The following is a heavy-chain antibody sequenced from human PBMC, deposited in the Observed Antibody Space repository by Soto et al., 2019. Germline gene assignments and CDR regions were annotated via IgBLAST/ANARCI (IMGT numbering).Heavy chain of an antibody. CDR1: GFTFSSYS. Sequence: PGGSLRLSCAASGFTFSSYSMNWVRQAPGKGLEWVSSISSSSSYIYYADSVKGRFTISRDNAKNSLYLQMNSLRAEDTAVYYCAREWEYSYGPIRGAFDTWGQGKMVTV. D-gene: IGHD5-18*01. J-gene: IGHJ3*02. V-gene: IGHV3-21*01. CDR3: AREWEYSYGPIRGAFDT. CDR2: ISSSSSYI.